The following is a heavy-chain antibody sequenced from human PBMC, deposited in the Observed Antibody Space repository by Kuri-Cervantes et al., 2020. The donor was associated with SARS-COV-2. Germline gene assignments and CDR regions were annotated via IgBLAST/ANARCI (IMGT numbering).Heavy chain of an antibody. CDR1: GFTFSSYA. D-gene: IGHD3-9*01. CDR3: ARRIGPKMGIIFYSDYGLDV. CDR2: ISYDERNK. J-gene: IGHJ6*02. Sequence: GGSLRLSCAASGFTFSSYAFHWVRQAPGKGLEWVAVISYDERNKFYADSVKGRFTISRDNSQNTLDLHLNSLRPDDTALYYCARRIGPKMGIIFYSDYGLDVWGQGTTVTVSS. V-gene: IGHV3-30*03.